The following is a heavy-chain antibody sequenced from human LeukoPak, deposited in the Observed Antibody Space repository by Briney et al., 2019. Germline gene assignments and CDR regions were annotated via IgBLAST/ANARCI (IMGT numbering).Heavy chain of an antibody. D-gene: IGHD3-3*01. CDR1: GGSFSGYY. Sequence: SETLSLTCAVYGGSFSGYYWSWIRQPPGKGLEWIGEINQSGSTNYNPSLKSRVTISVDTSKNQFSLKLSSVTAADTAVYYCARGVGSGITIFGVVIAAGDAFDIWGQGTMVTVSS. CDR3: ARGVGSGITIFGVVIAAGDAFDI. CDR2: INQSGST. J-gene: IGHJ3*02. V-gene: IGHV4-34*01.